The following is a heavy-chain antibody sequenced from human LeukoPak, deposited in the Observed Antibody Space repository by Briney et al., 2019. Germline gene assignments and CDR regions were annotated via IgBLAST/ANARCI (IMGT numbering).Heavy chain of an antibody. J-gene: IGHJ3*02. CDR1: GESFSGYY. CDR3: ARGPPPRIAVAGTRGTFDI. CDR2: INHSGST. Sequence: SETLCLTCAVYGESFSGYYWSWIRQPPGTGLEWIGEINHSGSTNYNPSLKSRVTISVDTSKNQFSLKLSSVTAADTAVYYCARGPPPRIAVAGTRGTFDIWGQGTMVTVSS. V-gene: IGHV4-34*01. D-gene: IGHD6-19*01.